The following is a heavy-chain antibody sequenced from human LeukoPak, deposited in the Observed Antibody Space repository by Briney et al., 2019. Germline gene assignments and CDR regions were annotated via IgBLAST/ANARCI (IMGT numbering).Heavy chain of an antibody. Sequence: ASVKVSCKASGYTFTSYGISWVRQAPGQGLEWMGWISAYNGNTNYAQKLQGRVTMTTDTSTSTAYMELRSLRSDDTAVYYCAKERTVTTHFGYWGQGTLVTVSS. CDR1: GYTFTSYG. CDR2: ISAYNGNT. J-gene: IGHJ4*02. V-gene: IGHV1-18*01. D-gene: IGHD4-17*01. CDR3: AKERTVTTHFGY.